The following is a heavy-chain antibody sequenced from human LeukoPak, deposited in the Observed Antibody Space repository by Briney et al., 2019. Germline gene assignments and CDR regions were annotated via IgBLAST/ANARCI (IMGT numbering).Heavy chain of an antibody. CDR3: ASVGGAKPRAYYYYYGMDV. J-gene: IGHJ6*02. CDR1: GGSFSGYY. V-gene: IGHV4-34*01. D-gene: IGHD3-16*01. Sequence: SETLFLTCAVYGGSFSGYYWSWIRQPPGKGLEWIGEINHSGSTNYNPSLKSRVTISVDTSKNQFSLKLSSVTAADTAVYYCASVGGAKPRAYYYYYGMDVWGQGTTVTVSS. CDR2: INHSGST.